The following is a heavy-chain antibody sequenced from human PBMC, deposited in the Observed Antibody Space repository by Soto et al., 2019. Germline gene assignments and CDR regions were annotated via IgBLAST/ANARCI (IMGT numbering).Heavy chain of an antibody. J-gene: IGHJ4*02. CDR1: GFTVSTYG. CDR3: TGEVASGY. D-gene: IGHD2-8*02. Sequence: QVHLVESGGGVVQPGRSLRLSCAVSGFTVSTYGMHWVSQAPGKGLEWVAVISRDGGTKYYADSVKGRFTISRDNSRNTLFLEMNSLRGDDMAVYYCTGEVASGYWGQGTLVTVSS. CDR2: ISRDGGTK. V-gene: IGHV3-30*03.